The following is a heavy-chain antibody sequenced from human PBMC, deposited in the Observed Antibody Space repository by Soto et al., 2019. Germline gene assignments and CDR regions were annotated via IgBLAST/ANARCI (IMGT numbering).Heavy chain of an antibody. Sequence: EVQLVESGGGLIQPGGSLRLSCAVSGFTVSNNYMSWVRQAPGKGLEGVSVIYSGGYTAYGDSVKGRFTISRDNSKNTLLLQKKGLGAAGPAVYYGGTRAGGGGYWGQGTLVTVSS. J-gene: IGHJ4*02. D-gene: IGHD3-10*01. V-gene: IGHV3-53*01. CDR1: GFTVSNNY. CDR3: GTRAGGGGY. CDR2: IYSGGYT.